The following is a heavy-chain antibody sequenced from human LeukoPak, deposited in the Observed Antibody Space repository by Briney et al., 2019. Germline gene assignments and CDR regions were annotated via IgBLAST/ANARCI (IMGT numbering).Heavy chain of an antibody. V-gene: IGHV4-61*02. CDR2: IYTSGST. Sequence: PSQTLSLTCTVSGGSISSGSYYWSWIRQPAGKGLEWIGRIYTSGSTYYNPSLKSRLTISVDTSKSQFSLKLSSVTAADTAVYYCARERAVLDLLFDTSYYYMDVWGKGTTVTVSS. D-gene: IGHD1-26*01. CDR3: ARERAVLDLLFDTSYYYMDV. J-gene: IGHJ6*03. CDR1: GGSISSGSYY.